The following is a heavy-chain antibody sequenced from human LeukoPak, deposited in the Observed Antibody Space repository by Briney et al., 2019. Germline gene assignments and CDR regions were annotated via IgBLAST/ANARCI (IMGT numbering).Heavy chain of an antibody. CDR3: ARRGYCSGGSCCSGDY. V-gene: IGHV5-51*01. CDR1: GYSFTSYW. D-gene: IGHD2-15*01. J-gene: IGHJ4*02. CDR2: IYPGDSDT. Sequence: GGSMKISCKGSGYSFTSYWIGWVRQMPAKGLEWMGIIYPGDSDTRYSPSFQGQVTISADKSISTAYLQWSSLKASDTAMYYCARRGYCSGGSCCSGDYWGQGTLVTVSS.